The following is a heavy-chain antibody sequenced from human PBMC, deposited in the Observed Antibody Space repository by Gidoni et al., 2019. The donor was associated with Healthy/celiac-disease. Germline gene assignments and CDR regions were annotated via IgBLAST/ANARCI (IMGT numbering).Heavy chain of an antibody. D-gene: IGHD6-13*01. J-gene: IGHJ4*02. CDR3: ARARHPIYSSSWYADY. CDR2: ISSSSSTI. CDR1: GFTFSSYS. Sequence: EVQLVESGGGLVQPGGSLRLSCAASGFTFSSYSMNWVRQAPGKGLEWVSYISSSSSTIYYADSVKGRFTISRDNAKNSLYLQMNSLRDEDTAVYYCARARHPIYSSSWYADYWGQGTLVTVSS. V-gene: IGHV3-48*02.